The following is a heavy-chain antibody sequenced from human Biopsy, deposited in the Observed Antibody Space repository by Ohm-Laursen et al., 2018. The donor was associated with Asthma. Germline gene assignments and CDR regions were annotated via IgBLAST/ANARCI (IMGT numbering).Heavy chain of an antibody. D-gene: IGHD3-9*01. V-gene: IGHV1-3*04. CDR3: ARTYYDFLTGQVKDVFGV. CDR2: VNTGNGDT. J-gene: IGHJ3*01. CDR1: GYNFISFA. Sequence: GASVKVSCKASGYNFISFAIHWVRQAPGQRLEWMGWVNTGNGDTKHSQKFQGRVTITRDTSASTAYMELRSLRSEDTATYYCARTYYDFLTGQVKDVFGVWGQGTMVTVSS.